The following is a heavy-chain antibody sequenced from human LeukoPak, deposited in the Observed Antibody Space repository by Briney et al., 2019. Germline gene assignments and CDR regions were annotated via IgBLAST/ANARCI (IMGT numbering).Heavy chain of an antibody. CDR3: AGEGGIAAAPVDY. J-gene: IGHJ4*02. CDR2: IYHSGST. V-gene: IGHV4-38-2*02. CDR1: GYSISSGYY. D-gene: IGHD6-13*01. Sequence: SETLSLTCTVSGYSISSGYYWGWIRQPPGKGLEWIGSIYHSGSTYYNPSLKSRVTISVDTSKNQFSLKLSSVTAADTAVYYCAGEGGIAAAPVDYWGQGTLVTVSS.